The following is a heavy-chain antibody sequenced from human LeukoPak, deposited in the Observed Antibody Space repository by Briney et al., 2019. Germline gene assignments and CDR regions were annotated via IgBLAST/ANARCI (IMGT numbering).Heavy chain of an antibody. Sequence: SQTLSLTCTVSGGSISSGGYYWSWIRQPAGKGLEWIGRIYTSGSTNYNPSLKSRVTISVDTSKNQFSLKLNSVTAADTAVYYCARDWGLGYMDVWGKGTTVTVSS. CDR3: ARDWGLGYMDV. CDR2: IYTSGST. V-gene: IGHV4-61*02. D-gene: IGHD3-16*01. CDR1: GGSISSGGYY. J-gene: IGHJ6*03.